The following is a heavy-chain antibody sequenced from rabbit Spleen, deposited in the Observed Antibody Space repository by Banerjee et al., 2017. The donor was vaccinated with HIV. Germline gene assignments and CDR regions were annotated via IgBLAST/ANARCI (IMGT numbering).Heavy chain of an antibody. J-gene: IGHJ4*01. Sequence: QEQLVESGGGLVQPEASLTVTCRASGFDFSSRYYMCWVRQAPGKVLEWIACINAVTGKVVYASWAKGRFTFSKTSSTTVTLQMTSLTVADTATYFCARAGEGGDGYLNLWGQGTLVTVS. CDR1: GFDFSSRYY. V-gene: IGHV1S45*01. D-gene: IGHD5-1*01. CDR2: INAVTGKV. CDR3: ARAGEGGDGYLNL.